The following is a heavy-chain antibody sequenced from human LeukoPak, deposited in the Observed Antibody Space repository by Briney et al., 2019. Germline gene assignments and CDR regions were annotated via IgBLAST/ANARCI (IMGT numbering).Heavy chain of an antibody. J-gene: IGHJ4*02. Sequence: GRSLRLSCAASGFTFSSYAIHWVRQAPGKGLEWVAVISYDGSNKYYADSVKGRFTISRDNSKNTLYLQMNSLRAEDTAVYYCARDLSSGYYFDYWGQGTLVTVSS. CDR2: ISYDGSNK. CDR1: GFTFSSYA. D-gene: IGHD3-22*01. CDR3: ARDLSSGYYFDY. V-gene: IGHV3-30*01.